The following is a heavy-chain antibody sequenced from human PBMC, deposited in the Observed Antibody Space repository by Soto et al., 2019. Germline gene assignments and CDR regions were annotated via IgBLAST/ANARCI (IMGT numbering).Heavy chain of an antibody. D-gene: IGHD3-10*01. V-gene: IGHV3-48*02. CDR1: GFTFSSYS. CDR2: ISSSSSTI. J-gene: IGHJ6*02. CDR3: AATRMYSMVRGVSYNQKKQQYYYGMDV. Sequence: EVQLVESGGGLVQPGGSLRLSCAASGFTFSSYSMNWVRQAPGKGLEWVSYISSSSSTIYYADSVKGRFTISRDNAKNTLYLQMNSLRDEDTAVYYCAATRMYSMVRGVSYNQKKQQYYYGMDVWGQGTTVTVSS.